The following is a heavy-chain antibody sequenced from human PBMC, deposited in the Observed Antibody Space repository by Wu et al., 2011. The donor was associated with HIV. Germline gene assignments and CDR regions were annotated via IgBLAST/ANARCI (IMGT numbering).Heavy chain of an antibody. CDR3: AREGFDWLLSGLRGFDI. D-gene: IGHD3-9*01. CDR1: GYTFTGYY. V-gene: IGHV1-2*02. Sequence: QVQLVQSGAEVKKPGASVKVSCKASGYTFTGYYMHWVRQAPGQGPEWMGWINPKSGGTNYAQKFQGRVTMTRDTSISTAYMELSRLRSDDTAVYYCAREGFDWLLSGLRGFDIWGQGTMVTVSS. J-gene: IGHJ3*02. CDR2: INPKSGGT.